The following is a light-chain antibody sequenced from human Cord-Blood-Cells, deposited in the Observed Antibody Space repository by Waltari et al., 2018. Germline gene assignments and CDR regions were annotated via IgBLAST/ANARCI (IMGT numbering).Light chain of an antibody. CDR3: SSYTSSSTWV. V-gene: IGLV2-14*01. J-gene: IGLJ3*02. CDR2: DVS. Sequence: QSALTQPASVSGSPGQSIPISCTGTSSDVGGYNYVSWYQQHPGKAPKLMIYDVSKRPSGVSNRFSGSKSGNTASLTISGLQAEDKADYYCSSYTSSSTWVFGGGTKLTVL. CDR1: SSDVGGYNY.